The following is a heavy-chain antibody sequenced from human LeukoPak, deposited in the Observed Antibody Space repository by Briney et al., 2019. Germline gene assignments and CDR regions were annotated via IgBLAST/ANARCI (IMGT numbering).Heavy chain of an antibody. CDR1: GYSFNGYY. CDR2: INPDTGGT. D-gene: IGHD4-4*01. CDR3: ARDKLTTVTPTGY. V-gene: IGHV1-2*02. J-gene: IGHJ4*02. Sequence: GASVKVSCKASGYSFNGYYLHWLRQAPGQAFEWMGWINPDTGGTNYAQKFQGRVTMTRDTSISTAYMELSRLRSDDTAVYYCARDKLTTVTPTGYWGQGTLVTVSS.